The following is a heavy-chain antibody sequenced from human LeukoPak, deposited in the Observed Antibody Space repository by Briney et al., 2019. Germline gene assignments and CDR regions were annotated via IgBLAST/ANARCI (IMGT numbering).Heavy chain of an antibody. CDR3: ARMGLRDSYYYMDV. CDR1: GFSLSTSGMC. Sequence: SGPALVKPTQPLTLTCTFSGFSLSTSGMCVSWIRQPPGKALEWLARIDWDDDKYYSTSLKTRLTISKDTSKNRVVLTMTNMDPVDTATYYCARMGLRDSYYYMDVWGKGTTVTVSS. CDR2: IDWDDDK. V-gene: IGHV2-70*11. J-gene: IGHJ6*03. D-gene: IGHD5-12*01.